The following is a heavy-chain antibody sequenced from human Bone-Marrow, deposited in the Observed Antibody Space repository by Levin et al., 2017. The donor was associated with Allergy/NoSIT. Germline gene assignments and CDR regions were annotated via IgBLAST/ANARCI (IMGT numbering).Heavy chain of an antibody. D-gene: IGHD3-10*01. CDR2: IYYSGST. CDR1: GGSISSYY. V-gene: IGHV4-59*01. Sequence: SETLSLTCTVSGGSISSYYWSWIRQSPGKGLEWIGYIYYSGSTNYNPSLKSRVTISVDTSKNQLSLKVTSLAAADTAVYYCARSYGSGSSTRYYFDYWGQGTLVTVSS. CDR3: ARSYGSGSSTRYYFDY. J-gene: IGHJ4*02.